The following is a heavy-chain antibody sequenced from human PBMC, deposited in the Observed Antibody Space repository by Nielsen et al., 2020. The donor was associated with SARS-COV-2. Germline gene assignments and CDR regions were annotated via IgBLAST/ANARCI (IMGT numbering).Heavy chain of an antibody. CDR3: ARGIRPRHVFDI. V-gene: IGHV4-31*03. CDR1: GGSIKTASYY. Sequence: SETLSLTCTVSGGSIKTASYYWSWIRQHPEWGLEWVGYIYHTGSTYYNAALESRVTIPADMSKNQFSLELTSLTAADTAVYYCARGIRPRHVFDIWGQGTMVTVSS. D-gene: IGHD1-14*01. CDR2: IYHTGST. J-gene: IGHJ3*02.